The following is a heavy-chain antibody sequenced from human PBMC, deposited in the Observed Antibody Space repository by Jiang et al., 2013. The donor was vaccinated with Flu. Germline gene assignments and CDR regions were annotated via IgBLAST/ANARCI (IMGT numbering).Heavy chain of an antibody. D-gene: IGHD7-27*01. J-gene: IGHJ4*02. Sequence: SSYWMHWVRQAPGKGLVWVSRINSDGSSTSYADSVKGRFTISRDNAKNTLYLQMNSLRAEDTAVYYCARVRLGYLDYWGQGTLVTVSS. CDR1: SSYW. CDR2: INSDGSST. V-gene: IGHV3-74*01. CDR3: ARVRLGYLDY.